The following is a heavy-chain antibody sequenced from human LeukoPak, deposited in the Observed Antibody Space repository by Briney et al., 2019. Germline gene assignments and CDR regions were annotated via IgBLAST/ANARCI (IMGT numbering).Heavy chain of an antibody. CDR2: IYYSGST. J-gene: IGHJ4*02. Sequence: NSSETLSLTCSVSGGSISSYYWSWIRQPPGKGLEWIGYIYYSGSTNYNPSLKSRVTISVDTSKNQFSLKLTSVTAADTAVYYCAGSMAVAGLSFDYWGQGALVTVSS. V-gene: IGHV4-59*01. CDR3: AGSMAVAGLSFDY. CDR1: GGSISSYY. D-gene: IGHD6-19*01.